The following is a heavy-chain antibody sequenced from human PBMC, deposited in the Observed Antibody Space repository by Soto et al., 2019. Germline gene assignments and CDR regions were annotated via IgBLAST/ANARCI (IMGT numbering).Heavy chain of an antibody. J-gene: IGHJ4*02. D-gene: IGHD6-19*01. Sequence: EVQLVESGGGSVQPGGSLRLSCAASGFTFSTFSMNWVRQAPGRGLEWISYISGGGRPISYADSVTGRVTISRDNAKNSLYLQMDSLTDEDTAVYYCARDLGWAFDSWGQGTLVTVSS. CDR3: ARDLGWAFDS. V-gene: IGHV3-48*02. CDR2: ISGGGRPI. CDR1: GFTFSTFS.